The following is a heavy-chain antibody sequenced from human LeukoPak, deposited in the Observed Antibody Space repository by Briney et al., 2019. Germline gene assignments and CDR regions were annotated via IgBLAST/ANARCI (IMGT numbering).Heavy chain of an antibody. CDR1: GYTFTSYD. J-gene: IGHJ3*02. V-gene: IGHV1-8*01. CDR3: ASYVWGTTTGGHIDAFDI. Sequence: GASVKVSCKASGYTFTSYDINWVRQATGQGLEWMGWMNPDSGNTGYAQNFQGRVTMTRNTSISTAYMELSSLRSEDTAVYYCASYVWGTTTGGHIDAFDIWGQGTMDTVSS. D-gene: IGHD3-16*01. CDR2: MNPDSGNT.